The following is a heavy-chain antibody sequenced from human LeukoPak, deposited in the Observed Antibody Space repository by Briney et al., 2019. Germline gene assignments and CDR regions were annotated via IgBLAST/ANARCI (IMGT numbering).Heavy chain of an antibody. CDR3: AKVISGPPGYFDY. J-gene: IGHJ4*02. CDR1: GFTFSSYA. D-gene: IGHD7-27*01. V-gene: IGHV3-30*04. CDR2: ISYDGSNK. Sequence: GGSLRLSCAASGFTFSSYAMHWVRQAPGKGVEGVAVISYDGSNKYYADSVKGRFTISRDNSKNTLYLQMNSLRAEDTAVYYCAKVISGPPGYFDYWGQGTLVTVSS.